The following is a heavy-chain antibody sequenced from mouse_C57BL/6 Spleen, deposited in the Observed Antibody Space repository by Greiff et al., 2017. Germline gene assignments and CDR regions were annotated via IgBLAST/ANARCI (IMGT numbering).Heavy chain of an antibody. CDR3: ARSGDWDGWFAY. V-gene: IGHV1-69*01. J-gene: IGHJ3*01. CDR2: IDPSDSYT. D-gene: IGHD4-1*01. CDR1: GYTFTSYW. Sequence: VQLQQPGAELVMPGASVKLSCKASGYTFTSYWMHWVKQRPGQGLEWIGEIDPSDSYTNYNQKFKGKSTLTVDKSSSTAYMQLSSLTSEDSAVYYCARSGDWDGWFAYWGQGTLVTVSA.